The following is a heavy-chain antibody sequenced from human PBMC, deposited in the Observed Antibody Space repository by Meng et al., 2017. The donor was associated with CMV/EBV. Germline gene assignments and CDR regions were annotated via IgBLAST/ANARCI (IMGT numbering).Heavy chain of an antibody. J-gene: IGHJ6*02. Sequence: GPLRLSCAVYGGSFSGYYWSWIRQPPGKGLEWIGEINHSGSTNYNPSLKSRVTISVDTSKNQFSLKLSSVTAADTAVYYCARVFPRRSDYYYYYYGMDVWGQGTTVTVSS. CDR1: GGSFSGYY. D-gene: IGHD3-3*01. V-gene: IGHV4-34*01. CDR2: INHSGST. CDR3: ARVFPRRSDYYYYYYGMDV.